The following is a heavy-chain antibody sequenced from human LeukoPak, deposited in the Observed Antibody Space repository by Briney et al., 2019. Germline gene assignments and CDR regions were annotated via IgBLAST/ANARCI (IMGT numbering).Heavy chain of an antibody. D-gene: IGHD3-16*01. J-gene: IGHJ6*04. V-gene: IGHV5-51*01. Sequence: GESLKISCKGSGYSFTSYWIGWVRQMPGKGLEWMGIIYPGDSDTRYSPSFQGQVTISADKSISTAYLQWSSLKASDTAMYYCARQEADQERESLNYYYGMDVWGKGTTVTVSS. CDR2: IYPGDSDT. CDR1: GYSFTSYW. CDR3: ARQEADQERESLNYYYGMDV.